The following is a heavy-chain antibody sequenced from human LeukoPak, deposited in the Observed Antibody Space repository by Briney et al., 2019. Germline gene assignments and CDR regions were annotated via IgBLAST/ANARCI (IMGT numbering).Heavy chain of an antibody. CDR1: KFSFSVYT. V-gene: IGHV3-30*09. Sequence: GGSLRLSCAVSKFSFSVYTMHWVRQAPGKGLEWVALISSYGSNKYYAESVKGRFAISRDDSKNTVYLQMNSLRAEDTAVYYCAKEISSSSSWYGDDAFDIWGQGSMVIVSS. CDR3: AKEISSSSSWYGDDAFDI. D-gene: IGHD6-13*01. CDR2: ISSYGSNK. J-gene: IGHJ3*02.